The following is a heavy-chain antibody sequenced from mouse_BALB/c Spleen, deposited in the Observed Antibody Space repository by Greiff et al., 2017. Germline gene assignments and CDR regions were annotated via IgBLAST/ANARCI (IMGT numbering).Heavy chain of an antibody. D-gene: IGHD1-2*01. J-gene: IGHJ3*01. CDR3: ARQDTTATTWFAY. CDR1: GFTFSSYA. Sequence: EVHLVESGGGLVKPGGSLKLSCAASGFTFSSYAMSWVRQTPEKRLEWVATISSGGSYTYYPDSVKGRFTISRDNAKNTLYLQMSSLRSEDTAMYYCARQDTTATTWFAYWGQGTLVTVSA. CDR2: ISSGGSYT. V-gene: IGHV5-9-3*01.